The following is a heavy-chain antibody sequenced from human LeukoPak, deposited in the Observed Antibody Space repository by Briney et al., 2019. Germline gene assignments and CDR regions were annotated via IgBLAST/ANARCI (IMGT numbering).Heavy chain of an antibody. J-gene: IGHJ6*03. CDR1: GYTFTSYY. D-gene: IGHD5-12*01. CDR3: ARGSGYDFGYYYYMDV. V-gene: IGHV1-46*01. Sequence: ASVKVSCKASGYTFTSYYMHWVRQAPGQGLERMGIINPSGGSTSYAQKFQGRVTMTRDMSTSTVYMELSSLRSEDTAVYYCARGSGYDFGYYYYMDVWGKGTTVTVSS. CDR2: INPSGGST.